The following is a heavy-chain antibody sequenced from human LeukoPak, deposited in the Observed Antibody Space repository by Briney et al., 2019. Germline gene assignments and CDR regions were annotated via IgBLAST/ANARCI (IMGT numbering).Heavy chain of an antibody. CDR1: GDSVSNNNAA. V-gene: IGHV6-1*01. CDR2: TYYRSKWYD. Sequence: SQTLSLTCAISGDSVSNNNAAWNWIRQSPSRGLEWLGRTYYRSKWYDDYAVSVKSRMIINPDTSKNQVSLQLNSVTPEDTAVYYRTRGGRGETVALFETWGQGALVTVSS. CDR3: TRGGRGETVALFET. J-gene: IGHJ5*02. D-gene: IGHD6-19*01.